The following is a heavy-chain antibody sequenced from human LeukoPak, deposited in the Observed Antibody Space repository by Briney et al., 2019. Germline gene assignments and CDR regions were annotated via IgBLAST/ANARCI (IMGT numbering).Heavy chain of an antibody. Sequence: SETLSLTCTVSGGSISSYYWSWIRQPPGKGLEWIGYIYYSGSTNYNPSLKSRVTISVDTSKNKFCLKRSSVTAADTAVYYCARAVAAAVYFDYWGQGTLVTVSS. J-gene: IGHJ4*02. CDR1: GGSISSYY. V-gene: IGHV4-59*01. D-gene: IGHD6-13*01. CDR3: ARAVAAAVYFDY. CDR2: IYYSGST.